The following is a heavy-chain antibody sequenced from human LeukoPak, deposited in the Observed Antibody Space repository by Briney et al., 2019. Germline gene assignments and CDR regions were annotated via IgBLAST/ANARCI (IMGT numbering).Heavy chain of an antibody. CDR1: GFTFSTYE. V-gene: IGHV3-48*03. J-gene: IGHJ4*02. CDR2: ISSSGSTV. Sequence: GGPLRLSCAACGFTFSTYEMHWVRQAPGKGLEWVSDISSSGSTVYYADSVKGRFTTSRDNAKNFLYLQMHSLRAEDTAVYYCSLLAVASPQDYWGQGTLVTVSS. D-gene: IGHD6-19*01. CDR3: SLLAVASPQDY.